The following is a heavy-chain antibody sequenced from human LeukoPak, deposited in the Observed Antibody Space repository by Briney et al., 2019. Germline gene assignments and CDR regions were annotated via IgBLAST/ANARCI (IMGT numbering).Heavy chain of an antibody. V-gene: IGHV3-53*05. CDR2: IYSGGST. D-gene: IGHD2-2*01. J-gene: IGHJ3*01. CDR1: GFTVSSNY. Sequence: GGSLRLSCAASGFTVSSNYMSWVRQAPGKGLEWVSVIYSGGSTYYADSVKGRFTISRDNSKNTLYLQMNSLRTEDTAIYYCAKDLVFLGNCRSPSCYDAFDVWGQGTMVTVSS. CDR3: AKDLVFLGNCRSPSCYDAFDV.